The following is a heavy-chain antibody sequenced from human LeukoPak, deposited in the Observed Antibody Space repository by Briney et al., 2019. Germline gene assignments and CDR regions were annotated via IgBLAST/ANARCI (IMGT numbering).Heavy chain of an antibody. CDR1: GYTFTSYA. J-gene: IGHJ6*04. Sequence: ASVKVSCKASGYTFTSYAMHWVRQAAGQGLEWMGWINAGNGNTKYSQKFQGRVTITRDTSASTAYMELSSLRSEDTAVYYCARSIGQLVLGYYYYGMDVWGKGTTVTVSS. CDR2: INAGNGNT. D-gene: IGHD6-13*01. CDR3: ARSIGQLVLGYYYYGMDV. V-gene: IGHV1-3*01.